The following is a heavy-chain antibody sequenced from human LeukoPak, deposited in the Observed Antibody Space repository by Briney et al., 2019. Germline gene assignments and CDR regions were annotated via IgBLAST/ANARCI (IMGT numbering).Heavy chain of an antibody. D-gene: IGHD6-19*01. CDR3: AKDLTVAGTDFHYGLDV. Sequence: GGSLRLSCAASGVIFSNYAMSWVRQAPGKGLEWVSAISGSGGSTYYADSVRGRFTISRDNSKNTLYLQMNSLRAEDTAVYYCAKDLTVAGTDFHYGLDVWGQGTTVIVSS. V-gene: IGHV3-23*01. J-gene: IGHJ6*02. CDR2: ISGSGGST. CDR1: GVIFSNYA.